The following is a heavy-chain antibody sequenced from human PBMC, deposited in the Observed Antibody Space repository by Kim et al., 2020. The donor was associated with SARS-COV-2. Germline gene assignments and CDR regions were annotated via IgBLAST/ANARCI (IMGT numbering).Heavy chain of an antibody. CDR3: ARAWDYDFNYGLDV. V-gene: IGHV3-74*01. CDR2: IKSDGSRT. D-gene: IGHD3-3*01. CDR1: GFTFSSYW. J-gene: IGHJ6*02. Sequence: GGSLRLSCAASGFTFSSYWMHWVRQAPGKGLVWVSRIKSDGSRTSYADSVKGRFTISRDNAKNTLYLQMNSLRADDTAVYYCARAWDYDFNYGLDVWGQGTTVTVSS.